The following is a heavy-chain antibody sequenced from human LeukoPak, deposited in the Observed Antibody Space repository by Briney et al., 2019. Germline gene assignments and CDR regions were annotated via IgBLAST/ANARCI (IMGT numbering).Heavy chain of an antibody. D-gene: IGHD3-10*01. J-gene: IGHJ4*02. Sequence: GGSLRLSCAASGFTFSSYAMHWVRQAPGKGLEWVAVVRYDGGNKHYADSVKARFPISRHNSKNTLYLQMNSLRDEDTAVYYCAQGSHYYGSGSHRRGHYFDYWGQGTLVTVSS. CDR3: AQGSHYYGSGSHRRGHYFDY. V-gene: IGHV3-30*02. CDR1: GFTFSSYA. CDR2: VRYDGGNK.